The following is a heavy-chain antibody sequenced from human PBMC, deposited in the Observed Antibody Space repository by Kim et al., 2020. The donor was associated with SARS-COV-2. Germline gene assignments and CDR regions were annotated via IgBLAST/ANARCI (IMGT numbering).Heavy chain of an antibody. J-gene: IGHJ4*02. CDR3: TRDVRDGYNVDY. D-gene: IGHD5-12*01. V-gene: IGHV3-49*02. Sequence: EYAASVKGRFTISRDDSKSIAYLQMNSLKTEDTAVYYCTRDVRDGYNVDYWGQGTLVTVSS.